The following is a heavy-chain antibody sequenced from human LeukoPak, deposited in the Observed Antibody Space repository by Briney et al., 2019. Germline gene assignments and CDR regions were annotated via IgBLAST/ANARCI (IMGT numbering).Heavy chain of an antibody. Sequence: GGSLRLSCAASGFTFNSYAMYWVRQAPGKGLEWVSSISGGKDSTYYADSVKGRFTISRDNSRSTLYPQMNNLRADDTALYYCATKRGQGTQLNYNWFDPWGQGTLVTVSS. CDR3: ATKRGQGTQLNYNWFDP. CDR1: GFTFNSYA. CDR2: ISGGKDST. D-gene: IGHD1-1*01. V-gene: IGHV3-23*01. J-gene: IGHJ5*02.